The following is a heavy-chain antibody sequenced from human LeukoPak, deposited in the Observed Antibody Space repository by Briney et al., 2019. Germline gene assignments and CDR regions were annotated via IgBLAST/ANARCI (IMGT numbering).Heavy chain of an antibody. V-gene: IGHV1-2*02. CDR2: LNPNSGDT. CDR1: GYTFTGYH. J-gene: IGHJ4*02. Sequence: GASVKVSCKASGYTFTGYHLHWVRQAPGQGLEWMGWLNPNSGDTNYAQKFQGRVTLTGDTSISAAYMDLGRLTSDDTAVYYCARGPNTAFDYWGQGTLVTVSS. CDR3: ARGPNTAFDY.